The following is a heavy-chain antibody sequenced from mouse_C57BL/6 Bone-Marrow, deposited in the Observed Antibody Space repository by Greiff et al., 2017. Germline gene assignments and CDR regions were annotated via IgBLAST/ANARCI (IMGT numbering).Heavy chain of an antibody. D-gene: IGHD2-1*01. V-gene: IGHV5-4*01. CDR1: GFTFSSYA. CDR3: ARGGNYVYYAMDY. Sequence: EVHLVESGGGLVKPGGSLKLSCAASGFTFSSYAMSWVRQTPEKRLEWVATISDGGSYTYNPDNVKGRFTISRDNAKNNLYLQMSHLKSEDTAMYYCARGGNYVYYAMDYWGQGTSVTVSS. J-gene: IGHJ4*01. CDR2: ISDGGSYT.